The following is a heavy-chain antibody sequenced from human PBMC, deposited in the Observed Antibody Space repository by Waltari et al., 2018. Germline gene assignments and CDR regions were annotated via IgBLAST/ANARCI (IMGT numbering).Heavy chain of an antibody. J-gene: IGHJ4*02. CDR1: GYSISSGYY. V-gene: IGHV4-38-2*01. Sequence: QVQLQESGPGLVKPSETLSLTCAVSGYSISSGYYWGWIRQPPGKGLEWIGSIYHSGSTYYNPSLKSRVTISVDTSKNQCSLKLSAVTAADTAVDYCARRPPANWGGEYYLDYWGQGTLVTVSS. CDR2: IYHSGST. CDR3: ARRPPANWGGEYYLDY. D-gene: IGHD7-27*01.